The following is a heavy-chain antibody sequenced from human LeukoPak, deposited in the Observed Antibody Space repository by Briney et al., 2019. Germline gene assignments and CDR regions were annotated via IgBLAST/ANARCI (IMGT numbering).Heavy chain of an antibody. CDR2: INTDGTVT. J-gene: IGHJ4*02. CDR3: ATKQWLAPPPDS. D-gene: IGHD6-19*01. CDR1: GFTFSKYW. Sequence: GGSLRLSCAASGFTFSKYWMLWVRQAPGQGLESVSRINTDGTVTTYADSVTGRFTVSRDNADNTMFLQMNSVRDEDTAVYYCATKQWLAPPPDSWGQGTPVTVSS. V-gene: IGHV3-74*01.